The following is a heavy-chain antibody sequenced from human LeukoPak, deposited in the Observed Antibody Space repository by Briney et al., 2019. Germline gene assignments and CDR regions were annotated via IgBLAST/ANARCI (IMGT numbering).Heavy chain of an antibody. CDR3: ARGLNYDSSAIFY. D-gene: IGHD3-22*01. Sequence: ASVKVSCKASGYTFTSYDINWVRQAPGQGLEWMGWMNPNSGNTVYAQKFQGRVTMTRNTSISTAYMELSSLRSEDTAVYYCARGLNYDSSAIFYWGQGTLVAASS. J-gene: IGHJ4*02. CDR1: GYTFTSYD. CDR2: MNPNSGNT. V-gene: IGHV1-8*01.